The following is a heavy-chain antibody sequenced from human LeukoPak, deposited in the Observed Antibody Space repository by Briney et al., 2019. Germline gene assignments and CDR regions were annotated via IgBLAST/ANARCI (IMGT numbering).Heavy chain of an antibody. J-gene: IGHJ5*01. Sequence: GGSLRLSCAASGFTFSDHYMDWVRQAPGKGLERVGRIRNKANTYITKYAASVKGRFTISRDDSKNSLFLQMNSLKAEDTAVYFCARVVDGDFDWFDYWGQGTLVTVSS. CDR1: GFTFSDHY. D-gene: IGHD3-10*01. CDR2: IRNKANTYIT. V-gene: IGHV3-72*01. CDR3: ARVVDGDFDWFDY.